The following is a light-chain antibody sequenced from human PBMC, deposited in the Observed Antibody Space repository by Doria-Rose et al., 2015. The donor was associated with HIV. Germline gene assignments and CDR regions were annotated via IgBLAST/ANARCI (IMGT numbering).Light chain of an antibody. CDR2: DGS. CDR1: QSFSSTY. J-gene: IGKJ1*01. V-gene: IGKV3-20*01. Sequence: TQSPGTLSLSPGERATLSCRASQSFSSTYLARYLQKPGQAPSLLIYDGSTRATGIPDRFSASGSGTDFTLTINRLEPEDFALYYCHQYGTSWTFGQGTKVE. CDR3: HQYGTSWT.